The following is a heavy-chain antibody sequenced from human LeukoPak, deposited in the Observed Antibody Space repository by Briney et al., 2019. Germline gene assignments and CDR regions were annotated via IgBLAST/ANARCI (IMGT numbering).Heavy chain of an antibody. CDR1: GFTVSSNY. Sequence: SGGSLRLSCAAPGFTVSSNYMSWVRQAPGKGLEWVSVIYSGGSTYYADSVKGRFTISRDNSKNTLYLQMNSLRAEDTAVYYCASRLRGPTSGWYGYYYYGMDVWGQGTTVTVSS. J-gene: IGHJ6*02. D-gene: IGHD6-19*01. V-gene: IGHV3-53*01. CDR2: IYSGGST. CDR3: ASRLRGPTSGWYGYYYYGMDV.